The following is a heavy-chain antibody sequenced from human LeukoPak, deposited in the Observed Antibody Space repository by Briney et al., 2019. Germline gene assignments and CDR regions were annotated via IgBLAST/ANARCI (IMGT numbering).Heavy chain of an antibody. CDR1: GYSFTTYY. J-gene: IGHJ4*02. V-gene: IGHV1-46*01. Sequence: ASVKVSCKASGYSFTTYYIHWVRQAPGQGLGWMGIINPSDGDTSYAQRFQGRVTMTTDPSTTTVYMEVSSLSSEDTAIYYCARDGGDDPYFLDYWGQGTLVTVSS. D-gene: IGHD3-10*01. CDR3: ARDGGDDPYFLDY. CDR2: INPSDGDT.